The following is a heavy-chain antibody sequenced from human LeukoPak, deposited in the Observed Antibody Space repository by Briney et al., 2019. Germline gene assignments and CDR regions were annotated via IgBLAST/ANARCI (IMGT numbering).Heavy chain of an antibody. Sequence: GGSLRLSCAASGFTFSSYNMNWVRQAPGKGLEWVSSISSSSTYIYYAESMKGRFTISRDNAKNSLYLQMNSLRAEDTAVYYCARSGNYDILTGYKRIYYYYMDVWGKGTTVTISS. CDR3: ARSGNYDILTGYKRIYYYYMDV. V-gene: IGHV3-21*04. CDR1: GFTFSSYN. J-gene: IGHJ6*03. CDR2: ISSSSTYI. D-gene: IGHD3-9*01.